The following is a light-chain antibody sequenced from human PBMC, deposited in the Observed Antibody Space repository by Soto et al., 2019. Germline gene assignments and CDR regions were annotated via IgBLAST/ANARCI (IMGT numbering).Light chain of an antibody. V-gene: IGLV2-14*01. J-gene: IGLJ1*01. CDR2: EVS. Sequence: QSALTQPASVSGSPGQSITISCTGTSSDVGGYNYVSWYQQHPGKAPKLMIYEVSNRPSGVSNRFSGSKSGNTASLTISGLQAEDEADYYCSSYTSSSHYVFGTGTKPPS. CDR3: SSYTSSSHYV. CDR1: SSDVGGYNY.